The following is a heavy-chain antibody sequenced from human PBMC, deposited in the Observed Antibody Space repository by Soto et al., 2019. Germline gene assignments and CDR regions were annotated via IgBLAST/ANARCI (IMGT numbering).Heavy chain of an antibody. CDR2: INPNSGGT. V-gene: IGHV1-2*04. D-gene: IGHD2-8*01. CDR1: GYTFTGYY. CDR3: ARAATVYAMRLLYYFDY. J-gene: IGHJ4*02. Sequence: ASVKVSCKASGYTFTGYYMHWVRQAPGQGLEWMGWINPNSGGTNYAQKFQGWVTMTRDTSISTAYMELSRLRSDDTAVYYCARAATVYAMRLLYYFDYWGQGTLVTVSS.